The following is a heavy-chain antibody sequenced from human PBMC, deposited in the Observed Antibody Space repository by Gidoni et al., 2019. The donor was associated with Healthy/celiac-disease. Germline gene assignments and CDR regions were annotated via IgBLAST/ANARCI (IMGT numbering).Heavy chain of an antibody. CDR2: INHSGST. Sequence: QVQLQQWGAGLLTPSETLSLTCAVYGGSFSGYYWSWIRQPPGKGLEWIGEINHSGSTNYNPSLKSRVTISVDTSKNQFSLKLSSVTAADTAVYYCARAVAASLKYFQHWGQGTLVTVSS. CDR3: ARAVAASLKYFQH. V-gene: IGHV4-34*01. J-gene: IGHJ1*01. D-gene: IGHD6-19*01. CDR1: GGSFSGYY.